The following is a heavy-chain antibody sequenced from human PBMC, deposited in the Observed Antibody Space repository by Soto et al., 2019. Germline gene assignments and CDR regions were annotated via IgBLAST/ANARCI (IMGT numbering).Heavy chain of an antibody. Sequence: SETLSLTCTVSGGSISSYYWSWIRQPPGKGLEWIGYIYYSGSTNYNPSLKSRVTISVDTSKNQFSLKLSSVTAADTAVYYCARSHDYGDYLVLDYWGQGTLVTVSS. V-gene: IGHV4-59*01. D-gene: IGHD4-17*01. J-gene: IGHJ4*02. CDR3: ARSHDYGDYLVLDY. CDR2: IYYSGST. CDR1: GGSISSYY.